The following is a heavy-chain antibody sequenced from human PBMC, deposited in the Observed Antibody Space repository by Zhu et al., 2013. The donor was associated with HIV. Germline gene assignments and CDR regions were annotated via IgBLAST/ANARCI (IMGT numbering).Heavy chain of an antibody. V-gene: IGHV4-38-2*01. CDR2: IYHGGRT. Sequence: QVQLQESGPGLVKPSETLSLTCAVSGFSISSGFFWGWIRQPPGKGLEWIGTIYHGGRTYYNPSLRSRVTMSVDTSKNQFYLNLNSVTAADTAVYYCARLRIYGVIIMGPFDYWGQGTLVTVSS. CDR1: GFSISSGFF. CDR3: ARLRIYGVIIMGPFDY. D-gene: IGHD3-3*01. J-gene: IGHJ4*02.